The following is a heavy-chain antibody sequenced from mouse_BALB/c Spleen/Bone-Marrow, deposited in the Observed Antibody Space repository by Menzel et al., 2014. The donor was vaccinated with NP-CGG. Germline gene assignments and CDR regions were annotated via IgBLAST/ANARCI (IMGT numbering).Heavy chain of an antibody. V-gene: IGHV1S29*02. Sequence: EVQGVESGPELVKPGASVKISCKASGYTFTDYNMHWVKQSHGKSLEWIGYIYPYNGGTGYNQKFKSKATLTVDNSSSTAYMEFRSLTSEDSAVYYCARFRYDWYFDVWGAGTTVTVSS. D-gene: IGHD2-14*01. J-gene: IGHJ1*01. CDR2: IYPYNGGT. CDR1: GYTFTDYN. CDR3: ARFRYDWYFDV.